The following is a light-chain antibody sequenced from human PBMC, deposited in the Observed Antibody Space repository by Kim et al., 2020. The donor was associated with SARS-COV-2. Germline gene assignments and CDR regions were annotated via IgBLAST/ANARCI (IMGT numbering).Light chain of an antibody. CDR2: EDN. CDR1: SGSIASNY. CDR3: QSYDSSNRVV. J-gene: IGLJ2*01. V-gene: IGLV6-57*04. Sequence: NFMLTQPHSVSESPGKTVTISCTRSSGSIASNYVQWYQQRPGRAPTTVIYEDNKRPSGVPDRFSGSIDSSSNSASLTIAGLKTEDEADYCSQSYDSSNRVVFGGGTQLTVL.